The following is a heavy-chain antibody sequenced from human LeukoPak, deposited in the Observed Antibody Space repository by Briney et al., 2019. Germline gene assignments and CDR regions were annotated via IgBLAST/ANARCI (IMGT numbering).Heavy chain of an antibody. D-gene: IGHD3-9*01. CDR3: ATLTYDILTGYYKGYFDY. V-gene: IGHV1-69*06. Sequence: ASVKVSCKASGYTFTSYAMHWVRQAPGQGLEWMGGIIPIFGTANYAQKFQGRVTITADKSTSTAYMELSSLRSEDTAVYYCATLTYDILTGYYKGYFDYWGQGTLVTVSS. J-gene: IGHJ4*02. CDR2: IIPIFGTA. CDR1: GYTFTSYA.